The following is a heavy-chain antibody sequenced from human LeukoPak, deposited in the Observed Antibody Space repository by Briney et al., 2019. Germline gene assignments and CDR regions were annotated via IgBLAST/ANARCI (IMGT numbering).Heavy chain of an antibody. CDR3: ARSLGYYAYYFDS. D-gene: IGHD3-22*01. J-gene: IGHJ4*02. CDR2: IYYSGTT. Sequence: SETLSLTCSVSGGSLSTYYWTWIRQPPGMGLEWIGYIYYSGTTDYSPSLKSRVTISVDTSKNQFSLKLSSVTAADTAVYYCARSLGYYAYYFDSWGQGTLVTVSS. V-gene: IGHV4-59*01. CDR1: GGSLSTYY.